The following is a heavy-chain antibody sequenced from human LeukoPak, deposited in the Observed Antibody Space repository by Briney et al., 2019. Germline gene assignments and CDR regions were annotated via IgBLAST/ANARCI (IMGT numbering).Heavy chain of an antibody. CDR3: ARGGWVQQKYYMDV. J-gene: IGHJ6*03. CDR1: GGTFNSYA. Sequence: ASVKVSCKASGGTFNSYAISWVRQAHGQGLEWMGGIIPIFATTNHAQKFQGRVTITTDESRTTAYMELSSLRSEDTAVYYWARGGWVQQKYYMDVSGKGTTVTVSS. D-gene: IGHD5-24*01. CDR2: IIPIFATT. V-gene: IGHV1-69*05.